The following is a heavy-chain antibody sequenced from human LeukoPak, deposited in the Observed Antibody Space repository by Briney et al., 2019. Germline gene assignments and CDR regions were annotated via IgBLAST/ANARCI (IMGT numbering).Heavy chain of an antibody. J-gene: IGHJ5*02. D-gene: IGHD2-8*01. Sequence: GGSLRLSCATSGFNFRTYSMNWVRQAPGKGLEWVSFISSSSNYIYYADSVKGRFTISRDNAQNSLYLQMNSLRAEDAAVYYCTRGRSSCNNVRCQRGWFDPWGQGTLVTVSS. CDR2: ISSSSNYI. CDR1: GFNFRTYS. V-gene: IGHV3-21*01. CDR3: TRGRSSCNNVRCQRGWFDP.